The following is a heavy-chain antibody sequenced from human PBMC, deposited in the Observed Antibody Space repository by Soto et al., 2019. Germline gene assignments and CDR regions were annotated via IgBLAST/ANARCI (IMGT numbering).Heavy chain of an antibody. CDR2: IYKSATT. V-gene: IGHV4-30-4*01. D-gene: IGHD7-27*01. Sequence: PSETLPLTCSVSGDSISTVDYFLAWIRQPPGQALESIGYIYKSATTYYNPSFESRVAISLDTSKSQFSLNVTSVTAADTAVYFCARGRECLTGRCFPNWFDSWGQGTLVTVSS. CDR3: ARGRECLTGRCFPNWFDS. J-gene: IGHJ5*01. CDR1: GDSISTVDYF.